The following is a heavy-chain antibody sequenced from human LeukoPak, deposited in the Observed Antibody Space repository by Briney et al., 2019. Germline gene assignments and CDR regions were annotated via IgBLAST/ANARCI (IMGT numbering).Heavy chain of an antibody. D-gene: IGHD6-19*01. V-gene: IGHV1-18*04. J-gene: IGHJ4*02. Sequence: ASVKVSCKGSGYTLSNHAFSWVRQAPGQGLEWMGWISADNGNTNHAQKFQGRVSLTTDTSTSTAYMELRSLRSDDTAVYYCARGAIAVAGKGNFDYWGQGTLVTVSS. CDR2: ISADNGNT. CDR3: ARGAIAVAGKGNFDY. CDR1: GYTLSNHA.